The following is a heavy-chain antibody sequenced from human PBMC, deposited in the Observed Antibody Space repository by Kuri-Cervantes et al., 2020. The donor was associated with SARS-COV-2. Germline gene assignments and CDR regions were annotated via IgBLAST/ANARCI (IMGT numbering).Heavy chain of an antibody. D-gene: IGHD1-26*01. J-gene: IGHJ4*02. CDR2: IGPSGTTK. Sequence: GGSLRLSCTASGFIFSDYYMTWIRQAPGKGLEWASNIGPSGTTKYYADSVKGRFTISRDNAKNSLYLQMNSLRAEDTAVYYCAREGLSEVELLDYWGQGTLVTV. V-gene: IGHV3-11*04. CDR1: GFIFSDYY. CDR3: AREGLSEVELLDY.